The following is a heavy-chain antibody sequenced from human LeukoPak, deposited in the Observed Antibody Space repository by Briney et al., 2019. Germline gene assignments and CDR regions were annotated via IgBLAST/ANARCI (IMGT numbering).Heavy chain of an antibody. CDR2: IHHSDRS. V-gene: IGHV4-30-4*01. J-gene: IGHJ4*02. D-gene: IGHD3-9*01. Sequence: SQTLSLTCAVSGASISTDDYYWSWIRQPPGKGLEWIGYIHHSDRSYYNPSLKSRVAMSVDTSKNQFSLKLISVTAADTAVYYCARDSYDFLTGYTSDWGRGTLVT. CDR3: ARDSYDFLTGYTSD. CDR1: GASISTDDYY.